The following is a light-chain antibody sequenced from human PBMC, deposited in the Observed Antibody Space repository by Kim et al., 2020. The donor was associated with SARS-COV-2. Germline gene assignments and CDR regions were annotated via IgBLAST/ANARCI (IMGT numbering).Light chain of an antibody. CDR1: SGSVSTSYY. CDR3: VLYMGSGISV. V-gene: IGLV8-61*01. Sequence: QTVVTQEPSLSVSPGGTVTLTCGLSSGSVSTSYYPSWYQQTPGQAPRTLIYSTNSRSSGVPARFSGSILGNKAALTITGAQADDESDYYCVLYMGSGISVFGGGTQLTVL. J-gene: IGLJ3*02. CDR2: STN.